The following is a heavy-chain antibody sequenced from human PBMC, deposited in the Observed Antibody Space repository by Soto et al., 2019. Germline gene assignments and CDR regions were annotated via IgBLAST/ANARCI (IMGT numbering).Heavy chain of an antibody. D-gene: IGHD6-19*01. Sequence: QVQLVQSGAEVKKPGASVNVSCTTSGYPFTSYGINWVRQAPGQGPEWMGWISAYNGKTSYTQKFQGRVTMTTDTSTSTAYMELRSLRSDDTAVYYCARDRLIAVTGLLHYWGQGTLVTVSS. CDR2: ISAYNGKT. J-gene: IGHJ4*02. CDR3: ARDRLIAVTGLLHY. V-gene: IGHV1-18*01. CDR1: GYPFTSYG.